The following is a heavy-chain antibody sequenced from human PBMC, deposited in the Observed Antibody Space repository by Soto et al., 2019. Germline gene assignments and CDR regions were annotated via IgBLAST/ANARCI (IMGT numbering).Heavy chain of an antibody. CDR3: AREGASGAFDI. J-gene: IGHJ3*02. CDR2: INHSGST. D-gene: IGHD6-25*01. V-gene: IGHV4-34*01. CDR1: GGSFRGYY. Sequence: PSKTLSLTCAVYGGSFRGYYWSWIRQPPGKGLEWIGEINHSGSTNYNPSLKSRVTISVDTSKNQFSLKLSSVTAADTAVYYCAREGASGAFDIWGQGTMVTVSS.